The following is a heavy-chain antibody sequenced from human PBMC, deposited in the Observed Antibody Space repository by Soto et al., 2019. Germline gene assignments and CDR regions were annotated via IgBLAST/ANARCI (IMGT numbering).Heavy chain of an antibody. Sequence: QPGGSLRISCAASGFTFSTYSMNWVRQAPGKGLGWVSYISSSSSTIYYADSVRGRFTISRDNARNSLYLQMNSLRAEDTAVYHCARRFDWNIPGFDPCGQGTLVTVSS. J-gene: IGHJ5*02. CDR1: GFTFSTYS. V-gene: IGHV3-48*01. CDR2: ISSSSSTI. CDR3: ARRFDWNIPGFDP. D-gene: IGHD1-1*01.